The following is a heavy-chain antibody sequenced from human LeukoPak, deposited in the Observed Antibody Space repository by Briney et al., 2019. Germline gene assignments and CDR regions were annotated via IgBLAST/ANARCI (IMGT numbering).Heavy chain of an antibody. Sequence: PGGSLRLSCAASGFSFSTYSMNWVRQAPGKGLEWVSSISGSGSYIYYADSVKGRFTTSRDNAKNSLFLQMNSLRAEDTAIYYCASHFWNYYRHDYWGQGILVTVSS. D-gene: IGHD3-3*02. J-gene: IGHJ4*02. CDR3: ASHFWNYYRHDY. CDR1: GFSFSTYS. V-gene: IGHV3-21*01. CDR2: ISGSGSYI.